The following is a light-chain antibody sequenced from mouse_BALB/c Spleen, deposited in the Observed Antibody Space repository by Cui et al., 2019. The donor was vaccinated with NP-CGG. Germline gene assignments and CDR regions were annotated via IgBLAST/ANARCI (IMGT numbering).Light chain of an antibody. CDR2: GTN. CDR1: IGAVTTSNY. Sequence: AVVTQESALTTSPGKTVTLTCRSSIGAVTTSNYANWVQEKPDHLFTGLIGGTNNRAPGVPARFSGSLIGDKAALTITGAQTEDEAIYFCALWYSNHWVFGGGTKLTVL. CDR3: ALWYSNHWV. V-gene: IGLV1*01. J-gene: IGLJ1*01.